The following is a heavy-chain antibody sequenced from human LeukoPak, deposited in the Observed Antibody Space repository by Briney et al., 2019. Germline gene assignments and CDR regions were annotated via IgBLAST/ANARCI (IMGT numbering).Heavy chain of an antibody. CDR1: GYTFPNYN. Sequence: ASVRVSCKASGYTFPNYNINWVRQGPGQGLEWMGWISAYNGHTIFGQKFQGRVTMTTDTSTSTAYMELRSLRFDDTAVYYCARDQGFGIAAVDSWFSPWGQGTLVTVSS. J-gene: IGHJ5*02. D-gene: IGHD6-13*01. CDR2: ISAYNGHT. CDR3: ARDQGFGIAAVDSWFSP. V-gene: IGHV1-18*01.